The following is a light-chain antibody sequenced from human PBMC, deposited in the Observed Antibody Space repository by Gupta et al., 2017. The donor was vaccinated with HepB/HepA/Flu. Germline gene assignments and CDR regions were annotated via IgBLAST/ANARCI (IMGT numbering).Light chain of an antibody. V-gene: IGLV2-14*03. Sequence: QSALTQPASVSGSPGQSITISCTGTNNDVGGYNFVSWYQQHPGKAPKLMIYDVSNRPSGVSDRFSGSKSGNTASLTISGLQTEDEADYYCNSYTSISTWVFGGGTSLTVL. J-gene: IGLJ3*02. CDR3: NSYTSISTWV. CDR2: DVS. CDR1: NNDVGGYNF.